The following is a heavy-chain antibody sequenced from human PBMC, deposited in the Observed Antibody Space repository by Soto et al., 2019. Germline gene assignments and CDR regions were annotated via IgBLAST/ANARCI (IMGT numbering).Heavy chain of an antibody. CDR1: GFTFGGYD. D-gene: IGHD2-2*01. CDR2: ISSSSSYT. CDR3: ARSKLTNYYYYGMDV. V-gene: IGHV3-11*06. Sequence: GGSXRLSCAASGFTFGGYDMIWVRQAPGKGLEWVSYISSSSSYTNYADSVKGRFTISRDNAKNSLYLQMNSLRAEDTAVYYCARSKLTNYYYYGMDVWGQGTTVTVSS. J-gene: IGHJ6*02.